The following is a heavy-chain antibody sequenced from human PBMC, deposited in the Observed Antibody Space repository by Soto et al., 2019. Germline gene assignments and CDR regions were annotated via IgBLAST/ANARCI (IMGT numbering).Heavy chain of an antibody. J-gene: IGHJ6*02. CDR1: GGSISSYC. D-gene: IGHD3-10*01. V-gene: IGHV4-59*01. Sequence: SETLALTCTVSGGSISSYCWSWMGQPPGKGLEWIGYIYYSGSTNYNPSLKSRVTISVDTSKNQFSLKLSSVTAADTAVYYCARAYYGSGSYSRYYYYYGMDVWGQGTTVTSP. CDR3: ARAYYGSGSYSRYYYYYGMDV. CDR2: IYYSGST.